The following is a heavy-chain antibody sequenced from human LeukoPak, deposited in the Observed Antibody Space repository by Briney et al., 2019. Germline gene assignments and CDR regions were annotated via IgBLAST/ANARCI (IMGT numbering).Heavy chain of an antibody. D-gene: IGHD1-1*01. CDR2: TNKDGSEK. CDR3: VRDGNDGLNDWEY. V-gene: IGHV3-7*03. J-gene: IGHJ1*01. Sequence: GGSLRLSCEASGVIFTDYWMTWTRQAPGKGLEWVANTNKDGSEKWYVDSVKGRFTISRDNAKNSLYLQMNSLKAGDTALYYCVRDGNDGLNDWEYWGQGALVTVSS. CDR1: GVIFTDYW.